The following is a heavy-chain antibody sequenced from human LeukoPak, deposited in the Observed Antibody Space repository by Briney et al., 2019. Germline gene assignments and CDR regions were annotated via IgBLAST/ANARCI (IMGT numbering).Heavy chain of an antibody. CDR1: GYTFTGYY. CDR3: ARAVAGTHWVFDP. J-gene: IGHJ5*02. D-gene: IGHD6-19*01. CDR2: INPNSGGT. V-gene: IGHV1-2*02. Sequence: ASAKVSCKASGYTFTGYYMHWVRQAPGQGLEWMGWINPNSGGTNYAQKFQGRVTMTRDTYISTAYMELSRLRSDDTAVYYCARAVAGTHWVFDPWGQGTLVTVSS.